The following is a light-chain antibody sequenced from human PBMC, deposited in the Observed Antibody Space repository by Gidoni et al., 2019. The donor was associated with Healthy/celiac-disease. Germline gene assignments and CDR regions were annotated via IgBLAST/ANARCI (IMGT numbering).Light chain of an antibody. CDR1: QSVSSSY. CDR3: QQYGSSPWT. CDR2: GAS. Sequence: EIALTQSPVTLSLSPAERSTLSCRASQSVSSSYLAWYQQKPGQAPRLLIYGASSRATVIPDRFSGSGSGTDFTLTISRLEPEDFAVYYCQQYGSSPWTFGQGTKVEIK. J-gene: IGKJ1*01. V-gene: IGKV3-20*01.